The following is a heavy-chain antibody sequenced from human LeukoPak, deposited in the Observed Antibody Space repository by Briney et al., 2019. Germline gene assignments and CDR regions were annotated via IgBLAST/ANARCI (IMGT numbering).Heavy chain of an antibody. CDR2: IYYSGST. CDR1: GGSISSSSYY. CDR3: ASITLRVLDY. V-gene: IGHV4-39*01. D-gene: IGHD3-3*01. J-gene: IGHJ4*02. Sequence: PSETLSLTCTVSGGSISSSSYYWGWIRHPPGKGLEWIGSIYYSGSTYYNPSLKSRVTISVDTSKNQFSLKLSSVTAADTAVYYCASITLRVLDYWGQGTLVTVSS.